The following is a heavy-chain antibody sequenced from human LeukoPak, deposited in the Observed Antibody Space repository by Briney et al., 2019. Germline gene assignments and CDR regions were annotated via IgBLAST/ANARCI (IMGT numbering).Heavy chain of an antibody. D-gene: IGHD3-16*01. CDR1: GFTFSSYE. CDR2: ISSSGSTI. J-gene: IGHJ4*02. V-gene: IGHV3-48*03. Sequence: GGSLRLSCAASGFTFSSYEMNWVRQAPGKGLEWVSYISSSGSTIYYADSVKGRFTISRDNAKNSPYLQMNSLRAEDTAVYYCAVPMITSEYYFDYWGQGTLVTVSS. CDR3: AVPMITSEYYFDY.